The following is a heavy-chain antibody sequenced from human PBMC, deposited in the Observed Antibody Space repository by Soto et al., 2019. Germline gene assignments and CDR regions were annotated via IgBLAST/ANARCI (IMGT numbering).Heavy chain of an antibody. J-gene: IGHJ4*02. V-gene: IGHV4-59*01. Sequence: SETLSLTCTVSGGSISSYYWSWVRQPPGKGLEWIGYIYYSGSTNYNPSLKSRVTISVDASKNQFSLKLSSVTAADTAVYYCARRYGASFDYWGQGTLVTV. CDR3: ARRYGASFDY. D-gene: IGHD4-17*01. CDR1: GGSISSYY. CDR2: IYYSGST.